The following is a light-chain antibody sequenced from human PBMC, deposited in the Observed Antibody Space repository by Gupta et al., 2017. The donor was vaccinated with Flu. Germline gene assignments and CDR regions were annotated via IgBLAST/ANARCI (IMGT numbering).Light chain of an antibody. CDR2: DVT. V-gene: IGLV2-14*01. CDR1: SSDIGGSNY. J-gene: IGLJ1*01. Sequence: QSALTQPASVSGSPGRSITISCTGTSSDIGGSNYVSWYQQHPGKAPKLIIYDVTNRPSGVSSRFSGSKSGNTASLTITGLEAEDESDYFCSSYTSTNTVYVFGTGTKVTVL. CDR3: SSYTSTNTVYV.